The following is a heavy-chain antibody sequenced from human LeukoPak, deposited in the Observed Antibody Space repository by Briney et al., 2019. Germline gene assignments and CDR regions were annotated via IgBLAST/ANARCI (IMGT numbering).Heavy chain of an antibody. V-gene: IGHV4-34*01. D-gene: IGHD2/OR15-2a*01. CDR1: GGSFSGYY. CDR3: ARGLRYYRAFDI. CDR2: INHSGST. J-gene: IGHJ3*02. Sequence: SETLSLTCAVYGGSFSGYYWSWIRQPPGKGLEWIGEINHSGSTNYNPSLKSRVTISVDTSKNRFSLKLSSVTAADTAVYYCARGLRYYRAFDIWGQGTMVTVSS.